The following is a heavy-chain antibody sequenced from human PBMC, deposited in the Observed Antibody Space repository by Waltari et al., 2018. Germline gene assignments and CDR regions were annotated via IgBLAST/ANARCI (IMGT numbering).Heavy chain of an antibody. D-gene: IGHD3-3*01. CDR2: IYYSGST. V-gene: IGHV4-31*03. CDR1: GGSISSGGYY. J-gene: IGHJ5*02. CDR3: ARVFLLRLGFDP. Sequence: QVQLQESGPGLVKPSQTLSLTCTVSGGSISSGGYYWSWIRQHPGKGLEWIGYIYYSGSTYYNPASRSRVTISVDTSKNQFSLKLSSVTAADTAVYYCARVFLLRLGFDPWGQGTLVTVSS.